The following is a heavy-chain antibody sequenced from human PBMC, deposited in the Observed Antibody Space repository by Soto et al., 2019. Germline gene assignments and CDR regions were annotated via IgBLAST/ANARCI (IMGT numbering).Heavy chain of an antibody. D-gene: IGHD3-3*01. CDR2: IYPGDSDT. V-gene: IGHV5-51*03. J-gene: IGHJ4*02. Sequence: EVELVQSGAEVKKPGESLKISCKGSGYSFTRYWIGWVRQTPGKGLEWMGIIYPGDSDTRYSPAFQGQVTISADKSISTAHLQWSGLTAWETAMYYCARVGLSVYNYWIDYWGQGTLVTVSS. CDR3: ARVGLSVYNYWIDY. CDR1: GYSFTRYW.